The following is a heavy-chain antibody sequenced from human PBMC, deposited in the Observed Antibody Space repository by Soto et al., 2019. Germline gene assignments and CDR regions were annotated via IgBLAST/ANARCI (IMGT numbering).Heavy chain of an antibody. CDR3: AKASDWNYRTYYYYGMDV. J-gene: IGHJ6*02. CDR2: ISGSGGST. Sequence: GKGQEWVSAISGSGGSTYYADSVKGRFTISRHNSKNTLYLQMNSLRAEDTAVYYCAKASDWNYRTYYYYGMDVWGQGTTVTVSS. D-gene: IGHD1-7*01. V-gene: IGHV3-23*01.